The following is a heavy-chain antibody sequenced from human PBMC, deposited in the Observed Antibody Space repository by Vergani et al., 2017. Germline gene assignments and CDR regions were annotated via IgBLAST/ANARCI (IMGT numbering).Heavy chain of an antibody. Sequence: QVQLAESGGGRVQPGRSLRLSCAASGFSFSSHAIHWVRQAPGKGLEWVAVISNDGSKKYYADSVKGRFTISRDNSKNTLDLQMNSLRTKDTAVYYCAKAGSVTSGSLQYNFYMDVWGKGTTVTVS. V-gene: IGHV3-30*18. CDR2: ISNDGSKK. J-gene: IGHJ6*03. CDR1: GFSFSSHA. D-gene: IGHD3-10*01. CDR3: AKAGSVTSGSLQYNFYMDV.